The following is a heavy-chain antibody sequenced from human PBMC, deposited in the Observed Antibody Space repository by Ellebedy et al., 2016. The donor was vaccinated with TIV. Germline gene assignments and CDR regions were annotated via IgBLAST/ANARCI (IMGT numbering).Heavy chain of an antibody. J-gene: IGHJ4*02. D-gene: IGHD3-9*01. V-gene: IGHV3-74*01. CDR3: AREIYDSVTDFSAYYFDY. Sequence: GESLKISXAASGFTLSSYWMHWVRQVPGKGLVWVSRINEDGRTTTYADSVKGRFTISRDNSRKTLYLQMNSLRVDDTAVYYCAREIYDSVTDFSAYYFDYWGQGALVTVSS. CDR2: INEDGRTT. CDR1: GFTLSSYW.